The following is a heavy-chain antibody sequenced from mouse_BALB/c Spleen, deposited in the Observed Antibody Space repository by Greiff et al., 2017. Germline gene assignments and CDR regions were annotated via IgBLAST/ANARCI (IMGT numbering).Heavy chain of an antibody. CDR3: ARYYYGRRAMDY. CDR2: ISSGGGNT. Sequence: EVQRVESGGGLVKPGGSLKLSCAASGFTFSSYTMSWVRQTPEKRLEWVATISSGGGNTYYPDSVKGRFTISRDNAKNNLYLQMSSLRSEDTALYYCARYYYGRRAMDYWGQGTSVTVSS. D-gene: IGHD1-2*01. V-gene: IGHV5-9*03. CDR1: GFTFSSYT. J-gene: IGHJ4*01.